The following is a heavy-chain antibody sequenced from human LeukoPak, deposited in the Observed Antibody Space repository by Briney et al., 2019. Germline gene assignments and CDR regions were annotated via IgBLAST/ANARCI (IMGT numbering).Heavy chain of an antibody. CDR2: INSDGSST. Sequence: GGSLRLSCAASGFTFSSYWMHWVRQAPGKGLVWVSRINSDGSSTSYADSVKGRFTISRDNAKNTLYLQMNSPRAEDTAAYYCAKDGNWARFENWGQGTLVTVSS. D-gene: IGHD7-27*01. J-gene: IGHJ4*02. V-gene: IGHV3-74*01. CDR3: AKDGNWARFEN. CDR1: GFTFSSYW.